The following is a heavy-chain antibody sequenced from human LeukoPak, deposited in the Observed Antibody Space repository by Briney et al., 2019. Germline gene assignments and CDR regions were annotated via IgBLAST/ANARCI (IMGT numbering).Heavy chain of an antibody. CDR3: ARDLATLGMDV. Sequence: GGSLRLSCAASGFTFSSYGLHWVRQAPGKGLEWVAGISYDGSNKYYADSVKGRFTISRDNSKNTVYLQMNSLRAEDTAVYYCARDLATLGMDVGGKGTTVTVSS. CDR1: GFTFSSYG. D-gene: IGHD5-12*01. CDR2: ISYDGSNK. J-gene: IGHJ6*04. V-gene: IGHV3-30*01.